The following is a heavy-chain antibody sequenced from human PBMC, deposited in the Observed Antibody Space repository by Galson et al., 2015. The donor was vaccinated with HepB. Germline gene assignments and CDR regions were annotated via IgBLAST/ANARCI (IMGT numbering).Heavy chain of an antibody. CDR3: TRLNYYYGMDV. CDR1: GFTFSGSA. Sequence: SLRLSCAASGFTFSGSAMHWVRQASGKGLEWVGRIRSKANSYATAYAASVKGRFTISRDDSKNTAYLQMNSLETEDTAVYYCTRLNYYYGMDVWGQGTTVTVSS. J-gene: IGHJ6*02. CDR2: IRSKANSYAT. V-gene: IGHV3-73*01.